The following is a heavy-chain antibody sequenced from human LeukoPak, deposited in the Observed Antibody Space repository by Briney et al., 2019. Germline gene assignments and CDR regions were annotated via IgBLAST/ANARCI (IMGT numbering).Heavy chain of an antibody. Sequence: SETLSLTCTVSGGSISSYYWSWIRQPPGKGPEWIGYIYYSGSTNYNPSLKSRVTISVDTSKNQFSLKLSSVTAADTAVYYCARAKLAARHYYGSGSYYTTPFYFDYWGQGTLVTVSS. V-gene: IGHV4-59*01. D-gene: IGHD3-10*01. CDR1: GGSISSYY. CDR3: ARAKLAARHYYGSGSYYTTPFYFDY. J-gene: IGHJ4*02. CDR2: IYYSGST.